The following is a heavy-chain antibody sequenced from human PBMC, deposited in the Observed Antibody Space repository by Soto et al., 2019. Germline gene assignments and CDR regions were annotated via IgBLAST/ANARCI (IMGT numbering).Heavy chain of an antibody. CDR2: IWYDGSNK. CDR3: ARERGHYYDSSGCDY. D-gene: IGHD3-22*01. CDR1: GFTFSSYG. V-gene: IGHV3-33*01. Sequence: GGSLRLSCAASGFTFSSYGMHWFRQAPGKGLEWVAVIWYDGSNKYYADSVKGRFTISRDNSKNTLYLQMNSLRAEDTAVYYCARERGHYYDSSGCDYWGQGTLVTVSS. J-gene: IGHJ4*02.